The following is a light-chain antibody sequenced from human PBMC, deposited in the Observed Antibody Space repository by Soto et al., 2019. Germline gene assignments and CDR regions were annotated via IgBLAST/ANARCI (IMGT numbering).Light chain of an antibody. J-gene: IGKJ1*01. CDR2: AAS. V-gene: IGKV1-8*01. CDR3: QHYYNYPWT. CDR1: HDIHNY. Sequence: AVLLTQSPSSFSASTGDRATITCRASHDIHNYLAWYQQVPGKAPKLLLYAASILQTGVPSRFSGSGSGTDFTLTIDGLQSEDFATYFCQHYYNYPWTFGQGTTVE.